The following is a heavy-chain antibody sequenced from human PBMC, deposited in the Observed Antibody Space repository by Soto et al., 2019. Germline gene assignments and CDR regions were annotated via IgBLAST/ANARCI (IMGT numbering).Heavy chain of an antibody. CDR1: GGTFSSYA. CDR3: ARDSPSITMVRGWDYYYGMDV. D-gene: IGHD3-10*01. CDR2: IIPIFGTA. J-gene: IGHJ6*02. Sequence: SVKVSCKASGGTFSSYAISWVRQAPGQGLEWMGGIIPIFGTANYAQKFQGRVTITADESTSTAYMELSSLRSEDTAVYYCARDSPSITMVRGWDYYYGMDVWGQGTTVTSP. V-gene: IGHV1-69*13.